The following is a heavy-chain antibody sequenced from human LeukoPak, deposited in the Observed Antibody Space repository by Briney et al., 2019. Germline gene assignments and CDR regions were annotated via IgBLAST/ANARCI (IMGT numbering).Heavy chain of an antibody. Sequence: PGGSLRLSCAASRFTFSSYAMSWVRQAPGKGLEWVSAISGSGGSAYYADSVKGRFTISRDNSKNTLYLQMNSLRAEDTAVYYCAKGVPAAMMTTVTHDAFDIWGQGTMVTVSS. J-gene: IGHJ3*02. D-gene: IGHD2-2*01. CDR2: ISGSGGSA. CDR3: AKGVPAAMMTTVTHDAFDI. CDR1: RFTFSSYA. V-gene: IGHV3-23*01.